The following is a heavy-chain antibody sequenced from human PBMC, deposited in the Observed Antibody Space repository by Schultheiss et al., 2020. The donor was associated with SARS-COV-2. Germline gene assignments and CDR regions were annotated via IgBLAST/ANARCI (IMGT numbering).Heavy chain of an antibody. CDR3: AREGAGRYS. CDR1: GGSISSSNW. Sequence: SETLSLTCAVSGGSISSSNWWSWVRQPPGKGLEWIGEINHSGSTNYNPSLKSLVTISVDTSKNQFSLKLSSVTAADTAVYYCAREGAGRYSWGQGTLVTVSS. J-gene: IGHJ4*02. D-gene: IGHD1-26*01. V-gene: IGHV4-4*02. CDR2: INHSGST.